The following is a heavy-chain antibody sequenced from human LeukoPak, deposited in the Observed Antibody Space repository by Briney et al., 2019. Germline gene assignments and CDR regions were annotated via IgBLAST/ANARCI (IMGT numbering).Heavy chain of an antibody. CDR3: ARGYYDSSDYEYFQH. CDR1: GYTFSDYY. CDR2: INPNSGDT. J-gene: IGHJ1*01. V-gene: IGHV1-2*02. Sequence: ASVKVSCKASGYTFSDYYIHWVRQAPGQGLEWMGWINPNSGDTNYAQKFQGRVTMTRDTSIITAYMELSRLRSDDTAVYFCARGYYDSSDYEYFQHWGQGTLVTVSS. D-gene: IGHD3-22*01.